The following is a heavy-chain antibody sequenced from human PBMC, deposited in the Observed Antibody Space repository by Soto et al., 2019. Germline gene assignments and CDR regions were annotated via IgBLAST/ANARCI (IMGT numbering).Heavy chain of an antibody. CDR1: GGSISSGDYY. CDR2: IYYSGST. CDR3: ARFPNYYDSSGPADAFDI. D-gene: IGHD3-22*01. J-gene: IGHJ3*02. Sequence: SETLSLTCTVSGGSISSGDYYWSWIRKPPGKGLEWIGYIYYSGSTYYNPSLKSRVTISVDTSKNQFSLKLSSVTAADTAVYYCARFPNYYDSSGPADAFDIWGQGTMVTVSS. V-gene: IGHV4-30-4*01.